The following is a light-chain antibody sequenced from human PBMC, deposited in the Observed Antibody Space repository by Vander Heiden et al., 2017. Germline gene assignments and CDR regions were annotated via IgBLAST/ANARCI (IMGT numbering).Light chain of an antibody. J-gene: IGKJ1*01. CDR2: WAS. Sequence: DIVMTQSPDSLSVSLGDRATINCKSSQSVLSSSNNKNYLAWYQQKPGQPPKLLIYWASTRESGVPDRFSGSGSGTDFTLTISSLQAEDVAVYYCQKYYSRFRRFGQGTKVEFK. CDR1: QSVLSSSNNKNY. CDR3: QKYYSRFRR. V-gene: IGKV4-1*01.